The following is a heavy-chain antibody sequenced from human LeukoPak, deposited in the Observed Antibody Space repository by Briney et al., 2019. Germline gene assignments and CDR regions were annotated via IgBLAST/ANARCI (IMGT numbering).Heavy chain of an antibody. CDR3: ARALSWTTESYYYMDV. CDR1: GYTFTSYD. J-gene: IGHJ6*03. Sequence: ASVKVSCKASGYTFTSYDMNWVRQATGQGLELLGWMNPNSGNTGYAQNFQGRVTMTMNTSITTAYMELSRLRSEDTAVYYCARALSWTTESYYYMDVWGKGTTVTVSS. D-gene: IGHD3/OR15-3a*01. V-gene: IGHV1-8*01. CDR2: MNPNSGNT.